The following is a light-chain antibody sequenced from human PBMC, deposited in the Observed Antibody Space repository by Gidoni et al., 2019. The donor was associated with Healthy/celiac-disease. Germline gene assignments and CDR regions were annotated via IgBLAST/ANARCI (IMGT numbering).Light chain of an antibody. Sequence: DIQLTQSPSFLSASVGDRVTITCRASQGISSYLAWYQQKPGKAPKLLIYAASTLQGGFPSRFSGSGSGTEFTLTISSLQPEDFAIYSCQQLSSSPLTFGPGTKVDIK. CDR1: QGISSY. J-gene: IGKJ3*01. CDR3: QQLSSSPLT. CDR2: AAS. V-gene: IGKV1-9*01.